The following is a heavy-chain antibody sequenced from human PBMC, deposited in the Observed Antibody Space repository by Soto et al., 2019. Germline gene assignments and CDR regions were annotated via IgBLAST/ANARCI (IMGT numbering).Heavy chain of an antibody. V-gene: IGHV1-69*02. CDR2: IIPILGIA. Sequence: QVQLVQSGAEVKKPGSSVKVSCKASGGTFSSYTISWVRQALGQELEWMGRIIPILGIANYAQKFQGRVTITADKSTSTAYMELSSLRSEDTAVYYCASVFTLTTQNWYFDLWGRGTLVTDS. D-gene: IGHD4-4*01. J-gene: IGHJ2*01. CDR1: GGTFSSYT. CDR3: ASVFTLTTQNWYFDL.